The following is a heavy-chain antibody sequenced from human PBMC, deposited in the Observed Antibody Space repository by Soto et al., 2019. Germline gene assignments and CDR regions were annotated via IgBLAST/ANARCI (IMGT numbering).Heavy chain of an antibody. J-gene: IGHJ4*02. CDR2: ISYDGSNK. CDR3: ARGAGIAVAGTSFEY. D-gene: IGHD6-19*01. V-gene: IGHV3-30-3*01. CDR1: GFTFSSYT. Sequence: QVQLVESGGGVVQPGRSLRLSCAASGFTFSSYTMHWVRQAPGKGLEWVAAISYDGSNKYYADSVKGRFTISRDNSKNTLYVQMNSLRGEDTAVYYCARGAGIAVAGTSFEYWDQGTLVTVSS.